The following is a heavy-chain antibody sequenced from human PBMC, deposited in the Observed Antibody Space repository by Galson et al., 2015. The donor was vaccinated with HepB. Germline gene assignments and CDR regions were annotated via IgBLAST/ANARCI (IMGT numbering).Heavy chain of an antibody. Sequence: SVKVSCKASGYTFTSYYMHWVRQAPGQGLEWMGIINPSGGSTSYAQKFQGRVTMTRDTSTSTVYMELSSLRSEDTAVYYCARDMGAWYYYDSSGYQGYWGQGTLVTVSS. CDR1: GYTFTSYY. D-gene: IGHD3-22*01. J-gene: IGHJ4*02. V-gene: IGHV1-46*01. CDR2: INPSGGST. CDR3: ARDMGAWYYYDSSGYQGY.